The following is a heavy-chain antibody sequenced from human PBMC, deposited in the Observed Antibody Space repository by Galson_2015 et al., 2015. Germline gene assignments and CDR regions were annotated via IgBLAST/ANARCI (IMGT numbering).Heavy chain of an antibody. CDR2: INPNSGGT. CDR1: GYTFTGYY. D-gene: IGHD3-22*01. CDR3: AREEYYYDSSGFYGMDV. V-gene: IGHV1-2*06. J-gene: IGHJ6*02. Sequence: SVKVSCKASGYTFTGYYMHWVRQAPGQGLEWMGQINPNSGGTNYAQKFQGRVTMTRDTSISTAYVELSRLRSDDTAVYYCAREEYYYDSSGFYGMDVWGQGTTVTVSS.